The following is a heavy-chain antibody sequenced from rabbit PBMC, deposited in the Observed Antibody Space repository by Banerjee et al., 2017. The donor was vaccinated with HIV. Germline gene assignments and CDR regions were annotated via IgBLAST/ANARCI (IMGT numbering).Heavy chain of an antibody. D-gene: IGHD2-1*01. Sequence: QEQLEESGGDLVKPEGSLTLTCTASGFSFSSSYWICWVRQAPGKGLEWIGCIYTGSGSTDYASWAKGRFTISKTSSTTVTLQMTSLTAADTATYFCAREVGDGYGDYRYGYGLWGQGTLVTVS. CDR1: GFSFSSSYW. J-gene: IGHJ3*01. CDR2: IYTGSGST. V-gene: IGHV1S45*01. CDR3: AREVGDGYGDYRYGYGL.